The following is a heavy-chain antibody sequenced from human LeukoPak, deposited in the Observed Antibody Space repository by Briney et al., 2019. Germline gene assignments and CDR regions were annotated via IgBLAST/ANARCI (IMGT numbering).Heavy chain of an antibody. D-gene: IGHD6-13*01. CDR2: IYYSGST. CDR3: ARGIAAPPYYFDY. J-gene: IGHJ4*02. CDR1: GGSISSSSYY. V-gene: IGHV4-39*07. Sequence: SETLSLTCTVSGGSISSSSYYWGWIRQPPGKGLEWIGSIYYSGSTNYNPSLKSRVTISVDTSKNQFSLKLSSVTAADTAVYYCARGIAAPPYYFDYWGQGTLVTVSS.